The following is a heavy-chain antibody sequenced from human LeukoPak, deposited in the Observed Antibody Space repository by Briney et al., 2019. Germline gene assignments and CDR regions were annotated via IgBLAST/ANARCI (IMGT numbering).Heavy chain of an antibody. D-gene: IGHD3-22*01. CDR2: INPNSGGT. CDR1: GYTFTGYY. Sequence: ASVKVSCKASGYTFTGYYIHWARQAPGQGLEWMGWINPNSGGTNYAQKFQGRVTMTRDTSISTAYMELSRLRSDDTAVYYCARGDVYDSSGYYLGDWFDPWGQGTLVTVSS. J-gene: IGHJ5*02. CDR3: ARGDVYDSSGYYLGDWFDP. V-gene: IGHV1-2*02.